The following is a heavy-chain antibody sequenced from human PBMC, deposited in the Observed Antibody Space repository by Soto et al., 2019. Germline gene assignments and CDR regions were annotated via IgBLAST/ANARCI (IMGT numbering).Heavy chain of an antibody. J-gene: IGHJ6*02. CDR1: GGCISSYC. CDR3: ARVVAAAYYYGMDV. D-gene: IGHD2-15*01. Sequence: EAVSVTCAVSGGCISSYCWSGIGQPAGKGLEWIGRIYTSGSTNYNPSLKSRVTMSVDTSKNQFSLKLSSVTAADTAVYYCARVVAAAYYYGMDVWGQGTTVTVSS. V-gene: IGHV4-4*07. CDR2: IYTSGST.